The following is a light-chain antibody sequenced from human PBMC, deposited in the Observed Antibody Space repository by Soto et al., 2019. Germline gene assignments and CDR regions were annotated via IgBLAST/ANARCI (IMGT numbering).Light chain of an antibody. V-gene: IGKV3-15*01. CDR3: QHYNNWVGT. Sequence: EIVMTQSPDTLSLSPGERATLSCRASQTVNNNYVAWYQQKPGQAPRLLIYGASTRATGIPARFSGSGSGTEFTLTISSLQSEDFTVYYCQHYNNWVGTFGGGTKVDIK. CDR2: GAS. CDR1: QTVNNN. J-gene: IGKJ4*01.